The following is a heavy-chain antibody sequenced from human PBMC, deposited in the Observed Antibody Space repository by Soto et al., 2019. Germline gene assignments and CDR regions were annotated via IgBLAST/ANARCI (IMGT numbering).Heavy chain of an antibody. J-gene: IGHJ6*02. D-gene: IGHD3-16*01. CDR2: INGYNGNT. CDR1: GYTFTSYG. V-gene: IGHV1-18*01. CDR3: ARMGDVPYYYYGMDV. Sequence: QVQLVQSGAEVKKPGASVKVSCKASGYTFTSYGITWVRQAPGQGLEWLGWINGYNGNTNYAQKLQGRVTMTTDTCTSTAYMELGSLTSEDTAVYYCARMGDVPYYYYGMDVWGQGTTVTVSS.